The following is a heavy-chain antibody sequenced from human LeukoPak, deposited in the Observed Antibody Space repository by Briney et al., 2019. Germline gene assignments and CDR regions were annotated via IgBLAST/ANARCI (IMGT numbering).Heavy chain of an antibody. CDR2: ISVSGGRT. V-gene: IGHV3-23*01. CDR3: ARRHSSGWYFDY. CDR1: GFAPSRFA. Sequence: GRSLRLSCAVSGFAPSRFATGWVPHAPGRGLEWGSAISVSGGRTYYTDSVRGRSTISTEPSTNTPYRQTDRLSAADTAVYYCARRHSSGWYFDYWGPGTLVTVSS. J-gene: IGHJ4*02. D-gene: IGHD6-19*01.